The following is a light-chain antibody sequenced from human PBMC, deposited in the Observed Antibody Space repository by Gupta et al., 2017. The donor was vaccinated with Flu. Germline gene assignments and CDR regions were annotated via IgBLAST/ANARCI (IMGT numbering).Light chain of an antibody. CDR3: QVWSSSTAV. J-gene: IGLJ2*01. V-gene: IGLV3-9*01. CDR1: SIGSGS. Sequence: AIGKTSRLICGGESIGSGSVKWHQQMEVQDPKLVIYRYHTRTPGIPDRFSAYNSKNTATLTIPVAYIVGEADYHFQVWSSSTAVFGGGTKLTVL. CDR2: RYH.